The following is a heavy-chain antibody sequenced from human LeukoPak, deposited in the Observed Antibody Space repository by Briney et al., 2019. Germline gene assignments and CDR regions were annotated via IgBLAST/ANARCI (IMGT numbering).Heavy chain of an antibody. CDR3: AKDGMRCSSTSCPIDY. J-gene: IGHJ4*02. D-gene: IGHD2-2*01. V-gene: IGHV3-23*01. Sequence: GGSLRLSCAASGFTFGTYDMYWVRQAPGKGLEWVSAISGSGGSTYYADSVKGRFTISRDNSKNTLYLQMNSLRAEDTAVYYCAKDGMRCSSTSCPIDYWGQGTLVTVSS. CDR2: ISGSGGST. CDR1: GFTFGTYD.